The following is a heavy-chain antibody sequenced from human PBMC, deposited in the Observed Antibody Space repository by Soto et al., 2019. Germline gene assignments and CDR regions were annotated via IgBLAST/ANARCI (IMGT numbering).Heavy chain of an antibody. CDR3: ASGTIFGVVKSRNLVFDY. V-gene: IGHV1-69*13. J-gene: IGHJ4*02. Sequence: GASVKVSCKASGGTFSSYAISWVLQAPGQGLEWMGGIIPIFGTANYAQKFQGRVTITADESTSTAYMELSSLRSEDTAVYYCASGTIFGVVKSRNLVFDYWGQGTLVTVSS. CDR1: GGTFSSYA. D-gene: IGHD3-3*01. CDR2: IIPIFGTA.